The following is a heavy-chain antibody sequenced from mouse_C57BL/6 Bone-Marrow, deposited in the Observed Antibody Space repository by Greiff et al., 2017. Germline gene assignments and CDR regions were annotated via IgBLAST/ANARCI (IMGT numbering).Heavy chain of an antibody. D-gene: IGHD1-1*01. CDR3: AGSYCYVSSYWYFDV. Sequence: QVQLQQSGAELVKPGASVKLSCKASGYTFTSYWMHWVKQRPGQGLEWIGMIHPNSGSTNYNEKFKSKATLTVDKSSSTASMQLSSLTSEDSAVXYCAGSYCYVSSYWYFDVWGTGTTVTVSS. CDR2: IHPNSGST. CDR1: GYTFTSYW. V-gene: IGHV1-64*01. J-gene: IGHJ1*03.